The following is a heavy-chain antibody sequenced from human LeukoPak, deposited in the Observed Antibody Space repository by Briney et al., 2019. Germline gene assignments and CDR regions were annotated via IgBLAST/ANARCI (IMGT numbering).Heavy chain of an antibody. Sequence: SETLSLTCTVSGGSISSSSYYWGWIRQPPGKGLEWIGSIYYSGSTYYNPSLKSRVTISEDTSKNQFSLKLSSVTAADTAVYYCARHLYYYDSSGYYPLGYWGQGTLVTVSS. CDR1: GGSISSSSYY. J-gene: IGHJ4*02. CDR3: ARHLYYYDSSGYYPLGY. V-gene: IGHV4-39*01. CDR2: IYYSGST. D-gene: IGHD3-22*01.